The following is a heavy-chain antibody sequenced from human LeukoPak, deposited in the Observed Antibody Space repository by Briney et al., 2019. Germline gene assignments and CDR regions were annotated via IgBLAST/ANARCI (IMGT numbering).Heavy chain of an antibody. D-gene: IGHD2-2*01. Sequence: NPSETLSLTCTVSGYSISSGYYWGWIRQPPGKGLEWIGSIYHSGSTYYNPSLKSRVTISVDTSKNQFSLKLSSVTAADTAVYYCAREPVVPAAPRFDPWGQGTLVTVSS. CDR1: GYSISSGYY. J-gene: IGHJ5*02. CDR3: AREPVVPAAPRFDP. V-gene: IGHV4-38-2*02. CDR2: IYHSGST.